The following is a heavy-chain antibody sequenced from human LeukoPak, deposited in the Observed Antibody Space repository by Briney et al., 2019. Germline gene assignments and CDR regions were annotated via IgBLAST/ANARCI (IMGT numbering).Heavy chain of an antibody. Sequence: GGSLRLSCAASGFTFSSYAMSWVRQAPGKGLEWVSAISGSGGSTYYADSVKGRFTISRDNSKNTLYLQMNSLRAEDTAVYYCAKGYCDFWSGYSSFDYWGQGTLVTVSS. CDR1: GFTFSSYA. D-gene: IGHD3-3*01. J-gene: IGHJ4*02. V-gene: IGHV3-23*01. CDR3: AKGYCDFWSGYSSFDY. CDR2: ISGSGGST.